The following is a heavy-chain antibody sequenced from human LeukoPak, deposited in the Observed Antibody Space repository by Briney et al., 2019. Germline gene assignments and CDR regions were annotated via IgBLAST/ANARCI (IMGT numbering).Heavy chain of an antibody. CDR2: IHTSGST. D-gene: IGHD6-13*01. CDR1: GGSISSYC. Sequence: PSETLSLTCTVSGGSISSYCCSWIRQPPGKGLEWIGDIHTSGSTNYNPSLKSRVTISVDPSKNQVSLKLRSVPAADTAVYYCARHAFGSSWSGFDYWGQGTLVTVSS. J-gene: IGHJ4*02. CDR3: ARHAFGSSWSGFDY. V-gene: IGHV4-4*09.